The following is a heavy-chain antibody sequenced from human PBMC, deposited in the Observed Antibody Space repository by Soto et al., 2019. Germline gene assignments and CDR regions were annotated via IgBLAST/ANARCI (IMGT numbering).Heavy chain of an antibody. V-gene: IGHV2-5*01. CDR2: IYWNDDK. CDR3: AHRPTSTEDFYFDY. J-gene: IGHJ4*02. Sequence: QITLTESGPTLVTPTQTLTLTCSFSGFSLTTSGVAVGWVRQPPGKAPEWLSLIYWNDDKRYSPSLRSRLIVTGDSSKNQVVLTLADADAADSGTYYCAHRPTSTEDFYFDYWGQGTLVTVSS. CDR1: GFSLTTSGVA.